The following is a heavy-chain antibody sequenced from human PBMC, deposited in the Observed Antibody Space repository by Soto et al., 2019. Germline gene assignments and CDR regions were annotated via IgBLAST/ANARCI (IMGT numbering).Heavy chain of an antibody. Sequence: QVQLQQWGAGLLKPSETLSLTCAVYGGSFSGYYWSWIRQPPGKGLEWIGEINHSGSTNYNPSLKSRVTISVDTSKNQFSLTLSSVTAADTAVYYCARGAPRGSGWHYFDYWGQGTLVTVSS. CDR2: INHSGST. CDR1: GGSFSGYY. D-gene: IGHD6-19*01. CDR3: ARGAPRGSGWHYFDY. V-gene: IGHV4-34*01. J-gene: IGHJ4*02.